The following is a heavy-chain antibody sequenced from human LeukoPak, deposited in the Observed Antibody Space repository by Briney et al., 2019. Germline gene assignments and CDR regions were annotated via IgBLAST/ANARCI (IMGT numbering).Heavy chain of an antibody. CDR1: GFTFSSYW. CDR3: ARGRPHGNDY. J-gene: IGHJ4*02. D-gene: IGHD4-23*01. CDR2: IASDGSST. V-gene: IGHV3-74*01. Sequence: GRSLRLSCAASGFTFSSYWRNWVRQAPGKGLVWVSRIASDGSSTTYADSVKGRFSISRDNAKNTLYLQMNSLRVEDTAVYYCARGRPHGNDYWGQGTLVTVSS.